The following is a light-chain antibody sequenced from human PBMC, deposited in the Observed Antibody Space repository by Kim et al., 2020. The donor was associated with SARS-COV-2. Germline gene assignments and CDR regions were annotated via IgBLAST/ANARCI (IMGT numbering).Light chain of an antibody. CDR2: GVS. Sequence: SRGERATLHRRDRQCDRRRHLVWLPENPREAPRLLLYGVSNRASGIPDRFGGSGSGTDLTLTLRTLEPEYFAVFYCPQYCSSPRTFGEETKLE. CDR3: PQYCSSPRT. J-gene: IGKJ2*02. V-gene: IGKV3-20*01. CDR1: QCDRRRH.